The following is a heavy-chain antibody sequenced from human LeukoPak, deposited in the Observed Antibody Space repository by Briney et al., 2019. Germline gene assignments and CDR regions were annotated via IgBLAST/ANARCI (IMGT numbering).Heavy chain of an antibody. V-gene: IGHV1-69*04. CDR1: GGTFSSYA. J-gene: IGHJ4*02. CDR3: ARGYCSSTSCYNYFDY. CDR2: IIPILGIA. Sequence: ASVKVSCKASGGTFSSYAISWVRQSPGQGLGWLGRIIPILGIANYAQKLQGRVTITADKSTSTAYMELSSLRSEDTAVYYCARGYCSSTSCYNYFDYWGQGTLVTVSS. D-gene: IGHD2-2*02.